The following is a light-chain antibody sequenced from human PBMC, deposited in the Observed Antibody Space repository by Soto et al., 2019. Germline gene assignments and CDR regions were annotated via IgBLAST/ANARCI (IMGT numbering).Light chain of an antibody. CDR2: DVN. V-gene: IGLV2-8*01. CDR1: ISDVGSYNY. CDR3: SSYAPSDVV. J-gene: IGLJ2*01. Sequence: QSALTQPASVSGSPGQSITISCTGTISDVGSYNYVSWYQQHPGKAPNLMIYDVNKRPSGVPDRFSGSKSGNTASLTVSGLQAADEAYYFCSSYAPSDVVFGGGTKLTVL.